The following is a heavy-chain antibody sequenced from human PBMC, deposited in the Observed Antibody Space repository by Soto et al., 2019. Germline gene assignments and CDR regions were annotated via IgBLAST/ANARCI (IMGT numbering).Heavy chain of an antibody. CDR1: GFTFSNYW. D-gene: IGHD4-17*01. V-gene: IGHV3-7*03. CDR3: AKLRGDYTVFDY. Sequence: GSLRLSCAPSGFTFSNYWMSWVRQAPGQGLEWVASIKQDGSVKHYVDSVKGRFPISRDNAEKSLHLQMNSLRAEDTAVYYCAKLRGDYTVFDYWGQGARVTVSS. CDR2: IKQDGSVK. J-gene: IGHJ4*02.